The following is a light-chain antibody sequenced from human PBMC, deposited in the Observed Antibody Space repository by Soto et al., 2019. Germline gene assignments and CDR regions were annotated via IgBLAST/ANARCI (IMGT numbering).Light chain of an antibody. CDR3: QQYNSFPWT. Sequence: DIQMTQSPSTLSASVGDRVTITCRASQNIKNWLAWYQQRPGQAPKLLISEGSSLESGVPSTFSGTASGTEFTLTISSLQPDDFATYYCQQYNSFPWTFGQGTKGDIK. J-gene: IGKJ1*01. CDR1: QNIKNW. V-gene: IGKV1-5*01. CDR2: EGS.